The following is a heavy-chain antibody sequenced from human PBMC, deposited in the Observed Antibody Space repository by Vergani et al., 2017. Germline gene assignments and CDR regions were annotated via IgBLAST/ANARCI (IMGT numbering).Heavy chain of an antibody. CDR2: IYSTGST. J-gene: IGHJ6*02. Sequence: QVQLEESGPGLVKPSETLSLTCTVSGGSFHTYYWSWIRQSPGKGLEWIGYIYSTGSTNYKPSLNSRVTMSVDTSKNQFSLKLRSVTAADTAVYFCARVMYRDEASTGYRLEGMDVWGQGTTVTISS. D-gene: IGHD3-9*01. V-gene: IGHV4-59*13. CDR1: GGSFHTYY. CDR3: ARVMYRDEASTGYRLEGMDV.